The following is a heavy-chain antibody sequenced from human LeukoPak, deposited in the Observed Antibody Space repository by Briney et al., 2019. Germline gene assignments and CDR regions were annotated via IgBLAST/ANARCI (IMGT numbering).Heavy chain of an antibody. CDR2: INQDGSEK. CDR3: ARYGNGAWLAHYSFDI. J-gene: IGHJ3*02. CDR1: GFSLSNYW. V-gene: IGHV3-7*01. D-gene: IGHD6-19*01. Sequence: PGGSLRLSCAASGFSLSNYWMSWVRQAPGKGLGWVANINQDGSEKYYVDSVKGRFAISRDNAKNSLYLQMNSLRAEDTAVYYCARYGNGAWLAHYSFDIWGQGTMVTVSS.